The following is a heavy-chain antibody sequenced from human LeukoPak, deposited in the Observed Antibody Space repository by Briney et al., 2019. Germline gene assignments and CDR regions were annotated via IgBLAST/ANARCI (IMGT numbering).Heavy chain of an antibody. CDR3: ARGQGLDLTQGDFPRYDYYDSSGYYYFDY. V-gene: IGHV1-8*01. CDR2: MNPNSGNT. CDR1: GYTFTSYD. Sequence: GASVKVSCKASGYTFTSYDINWVRQATEQGLEWMGWMNPNSGNTGYAQKFQGRVTMTRNTSISTAYMELSSLRSEDTAVYYCARGQGLDLTQGDFPRYDYYDSSGYYYFDYWGQGTLVTVSS. D-gene: IGHD3-22*01. J-gene: IGHJ4*02.